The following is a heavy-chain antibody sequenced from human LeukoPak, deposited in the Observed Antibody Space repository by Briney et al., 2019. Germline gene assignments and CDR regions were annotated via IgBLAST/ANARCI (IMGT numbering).Heavy chain of an antibody. Sequence: GGSLRLSCAASGFTFSSYEMNWVRQAPGKGLEWVSYISSSGSTIYYADSVKGRFTISRGNAKNSLYLQMNSLRAEDTAVYYCATLLSTEPIWGQGTMVTVSS. CDR2: ISSSGSTI. J-gene: IGHJ3*02. D-gene: IGHD2/OR15-2a*01. CDR3: ATLLSTEPI. V-gene: IGHV3-48*03. CDR1: GFTFSSYE.